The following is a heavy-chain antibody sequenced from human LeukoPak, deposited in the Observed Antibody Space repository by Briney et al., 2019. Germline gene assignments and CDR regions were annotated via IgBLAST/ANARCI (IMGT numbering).Heavy chain of an antibody. CDR3: CGDFDY. V-gene: IGHV3-30*02. CDR1: GITFNSYG. Sequence: GGSLRLSRAASGITFNSYGMHWVRRAPDKGLEWVAFIRYDGSNEYYVDSVKGRFTISRDNSKNTLYLQMNSLRGEDTAVYYCCGDFDYWGQGTLVTVSS. D-gene: IGHD2-21*01. CDR2: IRYDGSNE. J-gene: IGHJ4*02.